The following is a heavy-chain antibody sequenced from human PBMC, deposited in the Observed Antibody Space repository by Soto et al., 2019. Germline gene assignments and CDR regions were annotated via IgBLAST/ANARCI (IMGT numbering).Heavy chain of an antibody. CDR2: ISSSGSTI. J-gene: IGHJ6*03. Sequence: GGSLRLSCAASGFTFSDYYMSWIRQAPGKGLEWVSYISSSGSTIYYADSVKGRFTISRDNAKNSLYLQMNSLRAEDTAVYYCARDRYTVATIEGTYYYYYYMDVWGKGTTVTVSS. CDR3: ARDRYTVATIEGTYYYYYYMDV. V-gene: IGHV3-11*01. D-gene: IGHD5-12*01. CDR1: GFTFSDYY.